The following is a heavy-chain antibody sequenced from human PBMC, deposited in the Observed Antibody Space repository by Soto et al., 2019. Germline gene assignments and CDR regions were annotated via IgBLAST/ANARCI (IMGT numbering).Heavy chain of an antibody. J-gene: IGHJ6*03. D-gene: IGHD3-10*01. V-gene: IGHV4-39*01. CDR3: AILRFGDSYYYYYMDV. Sequence: SETLSLTCTVSGGSISSSSYYWGWIRQPPGKGLEWIGSIYYSGSTYYNPSLKSRVTISVDTSKNQFSLKLSSVTAADTAVYYCAILRFGDSYYYYYMDVWGKGTTVTVSS. CDR1: GGSISSSSYY. CDR2: IYYSGST.